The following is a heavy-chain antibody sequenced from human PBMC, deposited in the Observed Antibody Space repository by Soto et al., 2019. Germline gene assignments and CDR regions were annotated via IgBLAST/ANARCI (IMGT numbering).Heavy chain of an antibody. CDR3: ARGSWDDVTGHYYMDV. D-gene: IGHD1-1*01. Sequence: QVQLQQSGPGLVKPSQTLSLTCDISGDSVSSNSAAWNWIRQTPSRGLEWLGRTYYRSKWYINYAVSEKSRITVNPDTSKNQFSLQLNSVTPEDTAVYYCARGSWDDVTGHYYMDVWGKGTTVTVSS. V-gene: IGHV6-1*01. J-gene: IGHJ6*03. CDR2: TYYRSKWYI. CDR1: GDSVSSNSAA.